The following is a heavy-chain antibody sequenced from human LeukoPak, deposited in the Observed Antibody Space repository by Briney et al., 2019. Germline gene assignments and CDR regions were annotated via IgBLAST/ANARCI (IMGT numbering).Heavy chain of an antibody. J-gene: IGHJ4*02. CDR2: IYYSGST. V-gene: IGHV4-59*08. CDR3: ARQKDSGTYPFDY. CDR1: GGSISSYY. D-gene: IGHD1-26*01. Sequence: PSETLSLTCTVPGGSISSYYWSWIRQPPGKGLEWIGYIYYSGSTNYNPSLKSRVTISVDTSKNQFSLKLSSVTAADTAVYYCARQKDSGTYPFDYWGQGTLATVSS.